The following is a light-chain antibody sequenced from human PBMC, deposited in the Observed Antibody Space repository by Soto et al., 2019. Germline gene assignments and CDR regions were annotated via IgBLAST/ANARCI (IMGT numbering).Light chain of an antibody. CDR1: QSVGTY. Sequence: EIVLTQSPATLSLSPGERATLSCRASQSVGTYLAWDQQKLGQAPRRLIYDASNRATGIPARFSGRGSGTAFPLSISGLEPEDFASYYCQQRTNWPPLTFGGGTKVEIK. CDR3: QQRTNWPPLT. V-gene: IGKV3-11*01. J-gene: IGKJ4*01. CDR2: DAS.